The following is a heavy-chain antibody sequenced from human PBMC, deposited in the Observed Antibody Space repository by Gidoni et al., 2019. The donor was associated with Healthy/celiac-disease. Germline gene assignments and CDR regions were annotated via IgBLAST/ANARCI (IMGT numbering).Heavy chain of an antibody. CDR1: GGSISRSSYY. J-gene: IGHJ5*02. D-gene: IGHD3-3*01. CDR2: LYYSGST. CDR3: ARLLRDFWSGYSNWFDP. Sequence: QLQLQDSGPGLVKPSETLSLTCTVSGGSISRSSYYWGWIRQPPGKGLAWIGSLYYSGSTYYNPARKRRSTISVDTSKNQFSLKLSSVTAADTAVYYCARLLRDFWSGYSNWFDPWGQGTLVTVSS. V-gene: IGHV4-39*01.